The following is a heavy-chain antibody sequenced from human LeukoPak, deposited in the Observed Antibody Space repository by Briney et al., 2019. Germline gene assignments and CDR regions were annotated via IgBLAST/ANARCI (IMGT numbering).Heavy chain of an antibody. CDR3: ARVAPPHYYESSGLDY. J-gene: IGHJ4*02. V-gene: IGHV4-4*02. CDR1: GGSISSNNW. Sequence: SETLSLTCAVSGGSISSNNWWNWVRQPPGQGLEWIGEIYHTGSTNYNPSPKSRVTISVDKSKNQFSLKMSSVTAADTAVYYCARVAPPHYYESSGLDYWGQGTLVTVSS. D-gene: IGHD3-22*01. CDR2: IYHTGST.